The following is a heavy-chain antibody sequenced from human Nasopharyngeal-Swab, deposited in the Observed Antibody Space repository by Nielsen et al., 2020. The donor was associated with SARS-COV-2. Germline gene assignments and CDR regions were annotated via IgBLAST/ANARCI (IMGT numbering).Heavy chain of an antibody. J-gene: IGHJ4*02. CDR3: ARDRRGRYYDSSGYYFPFDY. CDR2: ISAYNGNT. Sequence: ASVKVSCKASGYTFTSYVISWVRQAPGQGLEWMGWISAYNGNTNYAQKLQGRVTMTTDTSTSTAYMELRSLRSDDTAVYYCARDRRGRYYDSSGYYFPFDYCGQGTLVTVSS. CDR1: GYTFTSYV. V-gene: IGHV1-18*01. D-gene: IGHD3-22*01.